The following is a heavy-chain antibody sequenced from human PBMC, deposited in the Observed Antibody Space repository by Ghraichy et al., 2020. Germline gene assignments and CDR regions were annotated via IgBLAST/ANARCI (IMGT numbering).Heavy chain of an antibody. V-gene: IGHV3-21*01. CDR3: ARGGRYYYGSGSDN. J-gene: IGHJ4*02. CDR2: ISSSSSSYI. CDR1: GFTFSSYS. D-gene: IGHD3-10*01. Sequence: GESLNISCAASGFTFSSYSMNWVRQAPGKGLEWVSSISSSSSSYIFYADSVKGRFTISRDNAKNSLYLQMNSLRAEDTAVYYCARGGRYYYGSGSDNWGQGTLVTVSS.